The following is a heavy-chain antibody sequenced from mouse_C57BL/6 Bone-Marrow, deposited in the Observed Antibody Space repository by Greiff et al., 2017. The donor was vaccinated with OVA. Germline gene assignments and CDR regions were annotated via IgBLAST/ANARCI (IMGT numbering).Heavy chain of an antibody. V-gene: IGHV2-2*01. CDR3: ATQFAY. CDR2: IWSGGST. CDR1: GFSLTSYG. Sequence: QVQLQQSGPGLVQPSQSLSITCTVSGFSLTSYGVHWVRQSPGKGLEWLGVIWSGGSTDYNAAFISRLSISKDNAKSQVFFKMNSQQADDTAIYYCATQFAYWGQGTLVTVSA. J-gene: IGHJ3*01.